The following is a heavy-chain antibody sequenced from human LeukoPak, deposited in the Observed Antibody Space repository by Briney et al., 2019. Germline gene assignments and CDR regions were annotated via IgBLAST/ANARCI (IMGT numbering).Heavy chain of an antibody. D-gene: IGHD3-22*01. Sequence: SETLSLTCTVSGGSISSGDYYWSWIRQPPGKGLEWIGYIYYSGSAYYNPSLKSRVTISVDTSKNQLSLKLSSVTAADTAVYYCARDSGLDSFDYWGQGTLVTVSS. J-gene: IGHJ4*02. V-gene: IGHV4-30-4*08. CDR3: ARDSGLDSFDY. CDR2: IYYSGSA. CDR1: GGSISSGDYY.